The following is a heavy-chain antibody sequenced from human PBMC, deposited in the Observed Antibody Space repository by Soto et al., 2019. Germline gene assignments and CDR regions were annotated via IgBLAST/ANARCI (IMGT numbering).Heavy chain of an antibody. Sequence: QVQLVQSGAEVKKPGSSVKVSCKASGGTFSSYAISWVRQAPGQGLEWMGGIIPIFGTANYAQKFQGRVTITADKSTSTAYMELSSLRSEDTAVYYCARDQRSVVVPAAMGWFDPWGQGTLVTVSS. D-gene: IGHD2-2*01. CDR1: GGTFSSYA. J-gene: IGHJ5*02. V-gene: IGHV1-69*06. CDR2: IIPIFGTA. CDR3: ARDQRSVVVPAAMGWFDP.